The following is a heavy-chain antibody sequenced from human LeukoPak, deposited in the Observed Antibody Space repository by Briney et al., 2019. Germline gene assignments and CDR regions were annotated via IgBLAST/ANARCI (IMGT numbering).Heavy chain of an antibody. V-gene: IGHV3-30*02. CDR3: AKRLGIAVAGTNYYYYYMDV. D-gene: IGHD6-19*01. J-gene: IGHJ6*03. CDR2: IRYDGSNK. Sequence: GGSLRLSCAASGFTYSSYGMHWVRQAPGKGLEWVAFIRYDGSNKYYADSVKGRFTISRDNSKNTLYLQMNSLRAEDTAVYYCAKRLGIAVAGTNYYYYYMDVWGKGTTVTVSS. CDR1: GFTYSSYG.